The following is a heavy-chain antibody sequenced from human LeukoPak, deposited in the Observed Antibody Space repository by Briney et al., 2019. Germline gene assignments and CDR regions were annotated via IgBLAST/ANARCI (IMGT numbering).Heavy chain of an antibody. J-gene: IGHJ4*02. D-gene: IGHD3-16*02. CDR1: GYTFISYG. CDR2: ISGYNGNT. Sequence: ASVKVSCKASGYTFISYGISWVRQAPGQGLEWMGWISGYNGNTNYAQNLQGRVTMTTDTSTSTAYMELRSLKSDDTAVYYCARERSYYDDVWGSYRSSYYFDYWGQGTLVTASS. CDR3: ARERSYYDDVWGSYRSSYYFDY. V-gene: IGHV1-18*01.